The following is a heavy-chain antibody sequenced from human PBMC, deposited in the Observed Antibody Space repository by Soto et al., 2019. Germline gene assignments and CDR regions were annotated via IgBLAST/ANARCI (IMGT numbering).Heavy chain of an antibody. CDR3: ARGKRMWAAAAGTGWFDP. Sequence: SETLSLTCAVYGGSFSGYYWSWIRQPPGKGLEWIGEINHSGSTNYNPSLKSRVTISVDTSKNQFSLKLSSVTAADTAVYYCARGKRMWAAAAGTGWFDPWGQGTLVTVSS. D-gene: IGHD6-13*01. J-gene: IGHJ5*02. V-gene: IGHV4-34*01. CDR1: GGSFSGYY. CDR2: INHSGST.